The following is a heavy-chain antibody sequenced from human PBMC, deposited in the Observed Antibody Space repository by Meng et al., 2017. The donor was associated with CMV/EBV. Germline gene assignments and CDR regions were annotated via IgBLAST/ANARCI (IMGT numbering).Heavy chain of an antibody. CDR1: ISSGGYY. V-gene: IGHV4-31*02. CDR2: LYYSGST. CDR3: ARGARYCSGGSCSSWFDP. D-gene: IGHD2-15*01. J-gene: IGHJ5*02. Sequence: ISSGGYYWSWIRQHPGKGLEWIGYLYYSGSTYSNPSLKSRVTISVDTSKNQFSLKLSSVTAADTAVYYCARGARYCSGGSCSSWFDPWGQGTLVTVSS.